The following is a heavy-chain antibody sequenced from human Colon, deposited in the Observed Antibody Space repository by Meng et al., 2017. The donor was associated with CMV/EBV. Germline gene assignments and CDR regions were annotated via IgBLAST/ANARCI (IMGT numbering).Heavy chain of an antibody. CDR2: INTSGRP. V-gene: IGHV4-34*01. CDR1: GGSLGRHY. J-gene: IGHJ4*02. CDR3: VRDLTGEEDY. Sequence: LSLTCAVSGGSLGRHYWSWIRQSPGKGLEWIGDINTSGRPNYTPSLKSRVTISIDTSRNQFSLNLNSVTAADTAVYYCVRDLTGEEDYWGQGNLVTVSS. D-gene: IGHD7-27*01.